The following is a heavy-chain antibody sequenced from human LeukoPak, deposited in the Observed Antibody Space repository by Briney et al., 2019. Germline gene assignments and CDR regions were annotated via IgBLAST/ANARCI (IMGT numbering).Heavy chain of an antibody. D-gene: IGHD1-7*01. CDR3: ARGPIVGITETKGYFDY. V-gene: IGHV3-13*01. CDR2: IGTAADT. Sequence: GGSLRLSCAASGFTFSSYWMHWVRQATGRGLEWVSSIGTAADTYYPGSVKGRFTISRENTKNSLYLQMNSLRAGDTAVYYCARGPIVGITETKGYFDYWGQGILVTVSS. J-gene: IGHJ4*02. CDR1: GFTFSSYW.